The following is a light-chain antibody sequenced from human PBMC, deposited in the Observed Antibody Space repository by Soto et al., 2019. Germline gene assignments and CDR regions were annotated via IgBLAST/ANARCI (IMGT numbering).Light chain of an antibody. J-gene: IGKJ4*01. CDR2: SAS. CDR3: QQLNGYQLA. V-gene: IGKV1-9*01. Sequence: EIPLTQSPFLPSSSVGEHVTLPRRARPGMGNYLAWYQQKPRKVPKLLIRSASTLQSGVPPRFSGGGSGTEFTLTISTLQPDDSGIYYCQQLNGYQLAFGGGTNVEIK. CDR1: PGMGNY.